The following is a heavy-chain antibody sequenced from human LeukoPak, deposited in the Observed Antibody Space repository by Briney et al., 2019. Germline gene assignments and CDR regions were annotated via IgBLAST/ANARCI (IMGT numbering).Heavy chain of an antibody. CDR1: GFTFSSYG. Sequence: GGSLRLSCAASGFTFSSYGMSWVRQDPGKGLEWVSAISGSGGSTYYADSVKGRFTISRDNSKNTLYLQMNSLRVEDTAVYYCAKGSGSYGQDLYYWGQGTLVTVSS. CDR2: ISGSGGST. CDR3: AKGSGSYGQDLYY. J-gene: IGHJ4*02. D-gene: IGHD3-3*01. V-gene: IGHV3-23*01.